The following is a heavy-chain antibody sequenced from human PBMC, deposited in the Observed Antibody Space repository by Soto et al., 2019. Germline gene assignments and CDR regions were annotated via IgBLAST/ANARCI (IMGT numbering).Heavy chain of an antibody. Sequence: EVQLLESGGGLVQPGGSLRLSCAASGFTFSSYAMSWVRQAPGKGLEWVSAISGSGGSTYYADSVKGRFTISRDNSKNTLYLQMNSLRAEDTAVYYCAKDLLLTMFRGVPIGFDYWGQGTLVTVSS. J-gene: IGHJ4*02. D-gene: IGHD3-10*01. V-gene: IGHV3-23*01. CDR3: AKDLLLTMFRGVPIGFDY. CDR2: ISGSGGST. CDR1: GFTFSSYA.